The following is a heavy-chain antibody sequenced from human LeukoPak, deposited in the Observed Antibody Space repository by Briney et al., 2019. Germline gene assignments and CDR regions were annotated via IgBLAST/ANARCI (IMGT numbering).Heavy chain of an antibody. CDR1: GFTFSSYA. D-gene: IGHD6-13*01. V-gene: IGHV3-23*01. CDR3: AKSPYSSSWYWFDP. CDR2: ISGSGGST. Sequence: GGSLRLSCAASGFTFSSYAMSWVRQAPGKGLEWVSAISGSGGSTYYADSVKGRFTISRNNSKNTLYLQMNSLRAEDTAVYYCAKSPYSSSWYWFDPWGQGTLVTVSS. J-gene: IGHJ5*02.